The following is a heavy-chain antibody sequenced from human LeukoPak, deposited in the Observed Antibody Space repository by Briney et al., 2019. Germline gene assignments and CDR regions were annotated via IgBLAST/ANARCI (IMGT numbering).Heavy chain of an antibody. D-gene: IGHD1-26*01. CDR2: IHNSGNS. J-gene: IGHJ4*02. CDR1: GGSISSYY. V-gene: IGHV4-4*07. CDR3: ARRLGD. Sequence: SETLSLTCTVSGGSISSYYWSWIRQPAGKGLEWIGRIHNSGNSNYNPSLKSRVTMSVDTSKKQFSLKLSSVTAADTAVYYCARRLGDWGQGTLVTVSS.